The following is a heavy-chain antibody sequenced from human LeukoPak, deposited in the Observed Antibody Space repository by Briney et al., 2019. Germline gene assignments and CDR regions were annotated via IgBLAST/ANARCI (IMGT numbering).Heavy chain of an antibody. V-gene: IGHV3-23*01. CDR1: GFTFSSYA. Sequence: GSLRLSCAASGFTFSSYAMSWVRQAPGKGLEWVSAISGSGGSTYYAGSVKGRFTISRDNSKNTLYLQMNSLRAEDTAVYYCAKDKGIYYDSSGYFANWFDPWGQGTLVTVSS. J-gene: IGHJ5*02. CDR2: ISGSGGST. D-gene: IGHD3-22*01. CDR3: AKDKGIYYDSSGYFANWFDP.